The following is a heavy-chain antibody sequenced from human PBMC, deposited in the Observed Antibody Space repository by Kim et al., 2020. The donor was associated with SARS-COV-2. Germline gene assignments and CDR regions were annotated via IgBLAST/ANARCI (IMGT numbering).Heavy chain of an antibody. J-gene: IGHJ4*02. V-gene: IGHV3-23*01. CDR3: AKDSGSYRYFDY. Sequence: YYVESLKGRLTISRDHSKKPRYLQMNSRRGEDTAVYYCAKDSGSYRYFDYWGQGTLVPVSS. D-gene: IGHD1-26*01.